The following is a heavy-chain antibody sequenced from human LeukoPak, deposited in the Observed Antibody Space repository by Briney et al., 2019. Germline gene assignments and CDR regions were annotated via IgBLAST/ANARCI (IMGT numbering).Heavy chain of an antibody. J-gene: IGHJ4*02. CDR3: ARDKTLGELSLDY. Sequence: ASVKVSCKASGYTFTGYYMHWVRQAPGQGLEWMGWINPNSGGTNYAQKFQGRVTMTRDTSISTAYVELSRLRSDDTAVYYCARDKTLGELSLDYRGQGTLVTVSS. CDR2: INPNSGGT. CDR1: GYTFTGYY. V-gene: IGHV1-2*02. D-gene: IGHD3-16*02.